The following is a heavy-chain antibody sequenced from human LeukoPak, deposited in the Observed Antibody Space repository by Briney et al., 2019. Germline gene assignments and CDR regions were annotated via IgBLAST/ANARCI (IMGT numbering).Heavy chain of an antibody. D-gene: IGHD3-10*01. CDR3: ARGAMIGGIAYSPGE. J-gene: IGHJ4*02. Sequence: SETLSLTCTVSGYSVSSGYYWGWIRQPPGKGLEWIASIYHSGDTYYNPSLRSRVTISLDTSKNQLSLKLSSVTAADTAVYYCARGAMIGGIAYSPGEWGQGTLVTVSS. V-gene: IGHV4-38-2*02. CDR2: IYHSGDT. CDR1: GYSVSSGYY.